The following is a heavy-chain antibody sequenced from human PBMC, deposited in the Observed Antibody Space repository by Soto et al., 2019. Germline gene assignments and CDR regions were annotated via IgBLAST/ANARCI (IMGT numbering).Heavy chain of an antibody. CDR3: ARGTLNSYFDY. Sequence: QVQLQESGPGLVKPSETLSLTCTVSGGSISSYYWSWIRPPPGKGLEWIGYFYYSGSTKYNPSLKSRVTISVDTSKNQFSLKLSSVTAADTAVYYCARGTLNSYFDYWGQGTLVTVSS. CDR2: FYYSGST. D-gene: IGHD1-7*01. CDR1: GGSISSYY. J-gene: IGHJ4*02. V-gene: IGHV4-59*01.